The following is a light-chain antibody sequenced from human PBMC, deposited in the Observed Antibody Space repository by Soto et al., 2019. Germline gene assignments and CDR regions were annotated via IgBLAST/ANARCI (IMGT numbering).Light chain of an antibody. J-gene: IGKJ1*01. V-gene: IGKV1-5*03. Sequence: DIQVTQSPSTLSASVGDTVTITCRAGQNIDIYMAWYQQKPGKAPKLLIYTSSSLESGVPSRFSGSGSGTEFTLTISSLQPDDFATYYCQQYGRHWTFGQGTKVEI. CDR3: QQYGRHWT. CDR1: QNIDIY. CDR2: TSS.